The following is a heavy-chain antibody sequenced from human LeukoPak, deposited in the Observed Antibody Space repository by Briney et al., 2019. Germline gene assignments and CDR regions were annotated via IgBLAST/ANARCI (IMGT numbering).Heavy chain of an antibody. CDR3: SRATTYDILTGYSDY. D-gene: IGHD3-9*01. Sequence: PGGSLRLSCAASGFTLSSYTMNWVRQAPGKGPEWVSSISSSSSYIYYADSVKGRFTISRDNAKKSLYLQMNSLRAEDTAVYYCSRATTYDILTGYSDYWGQGTLVTVSS. V-gene: IGHV3-21*01. CDR1: GFTLSSYT. CDR2: ISSSSSYI. J-gene: IGHJ4*02.